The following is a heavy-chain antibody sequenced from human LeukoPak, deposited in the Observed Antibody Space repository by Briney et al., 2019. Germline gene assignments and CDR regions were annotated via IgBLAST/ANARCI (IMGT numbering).Heavy chain of an antibody. V-gene: IGHV3-23*01. Sequence: GGSLRLSCAPSGFTFSSYAMSWVRQAPGKGLEWVSAISGSGGSTYYADSVKGRFTISRDNSKNTLYLQMNSLRAEDTAVYYCAKFGGYCSSTSCCVRNYSYYGMDVWGQGTTVTVSS. CDR2: ISGSGGST. CDR3: AKFGGYCSSTSCCVRNYSYYGMDV. J-gene: IGHJ6*02. CDR1: GFTFSSYA. D-gene: IGHD2-2*01.